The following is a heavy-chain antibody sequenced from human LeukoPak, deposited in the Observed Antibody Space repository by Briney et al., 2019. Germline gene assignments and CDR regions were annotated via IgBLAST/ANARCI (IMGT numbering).Heavy chain of an antibody. D-gene: IGHD3-10*01. CDR2: ISSSGSTI. Sequence: GGSLRLSCAASGFTFSSYEMNWVRQAPGKGLEWVSYISSSGSTIYYADSVKGRFTISRDNAKNSLYLQMNSLRAEDTAVYYCARDQYGLSQLRFANFDYWGQGTLVTVSS. CDR3: ARDQYGLSQLRFANFDY. J-gene: IGHJ4*02. CDR1: GFTFSSYE. V-gene: IGHV3-48*03.